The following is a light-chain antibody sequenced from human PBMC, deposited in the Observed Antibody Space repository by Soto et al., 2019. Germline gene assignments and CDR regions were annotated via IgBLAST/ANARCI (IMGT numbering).Light chain of an antibody. J-gene: IGKJ1*01. Sequence: DIQLTQSPSSLSASVGDRVTLVFRASESIDIYLSWYQQKPGKAPKLLISAASTLQSGVPSRFSGSGSGTDFTLTISSLQPEDFATYYCQQTYSTPPCNFGQGTKVDIK. CDR3: QQTYSTPPCN. CDR2: AAS. V-gene: IGKV1-39*01. CDR1: ESIDIY.